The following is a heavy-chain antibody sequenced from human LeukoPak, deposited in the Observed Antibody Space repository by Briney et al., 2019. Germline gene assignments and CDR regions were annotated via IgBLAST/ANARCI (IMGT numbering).Heavy chain of an antibody. CDR3: ASWYYGSGHYRIFDY. Sequence: GGSLRLSCAASGFILSNYRMNWVRQAPGKGLEWVANVDRDGSERYYVDSVKGRFTVSRDNTKNSLYLQINNLRAEDTAVYYCASWYYGSGHYRIFDYWGQGTLVTVSS. CDR1: GFILSNYR. D-gene: IGHD3-10*01. CDR2: VDRDGSER. J-gene: IGHJ4*02. V-gene: IGHV3-7*01.